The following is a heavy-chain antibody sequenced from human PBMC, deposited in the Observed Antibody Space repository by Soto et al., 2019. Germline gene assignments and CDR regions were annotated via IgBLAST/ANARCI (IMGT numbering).Heavy chain of an antibody. D-gene: IGHD6-19*01. J-gene: IGHJ5*02. CDR3: ARSDSSGWYAP. CDR1: GFTFSSYW. CDR2: INSDGSST. Sequence: GGSLRLSCAASGFTFSSYWMHWVRQAPGKGLVWVSRINSDGSSTSYADSVKGRFTISRDNAKNTLYLQMNSLRAEDTAVYYCARSDSSGWYAPWGQGTLVTVSS. V-gene: IGHV3-74*01.